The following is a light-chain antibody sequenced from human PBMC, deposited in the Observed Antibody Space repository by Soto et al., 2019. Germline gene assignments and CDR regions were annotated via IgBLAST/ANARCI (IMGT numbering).Light chain of an antibody. CDR2: AAS. J-gene: IGKJ1*01. Sequence: DIQLTQSPSSLSASVGERATISCRASQSISSYLTWYQQKPGKAPKLLIYAASSLHSGVPARFSGSGSGTDFTLTISSLQPEDFATYYCQQSYSTPRTFGQGTKVDNK. CDR3: QQSYSTPRT. V-gene: IGKV1-39*01. CDR1: QSISSY.